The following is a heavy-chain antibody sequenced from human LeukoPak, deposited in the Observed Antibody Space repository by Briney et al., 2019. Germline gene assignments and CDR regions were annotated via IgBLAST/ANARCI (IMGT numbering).Heavy chain of an antibody. CDR2: ISGGGST. Sequence: GGSLRLSCAASGFRFDDYDMNWVRQAPGKGLEWVSLISGGGSTYYTDSVKGRFTISRDNSKNTVYLQMNSLRPEDTAVYYCARDDRGGSGTYYCAFDIWGLGTMVTVSS. V-gene: IGHV3-66*02. J-gene: IGHJ3*02. CDR3: ARDDRGGSGTYYCAFDI. D-gene: IGHD3-10*01. CDR1: GFRFDDYD.